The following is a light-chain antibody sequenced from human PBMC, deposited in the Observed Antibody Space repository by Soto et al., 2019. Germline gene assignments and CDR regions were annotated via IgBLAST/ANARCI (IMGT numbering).Light chain of an antibody. CDR3: QQSYSTPRT. CDR1: QRISSH. CDR2: AAS. J-gene: IGKJ1*01. V-gene: IGKV1-39*01. Sequence: DIQMTQSPSSLSASVGDRVTITCRASQRISSHLNWYQQRPGKAPKLLIFAASDLQSGVPSRFSGSGSGTDFTLTISSLQPEDFATYYCQQSYSTPRTFGQGTKVEIK.